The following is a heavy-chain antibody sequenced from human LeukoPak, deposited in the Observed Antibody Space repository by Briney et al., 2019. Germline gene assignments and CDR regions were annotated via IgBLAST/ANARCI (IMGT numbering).Heavy chain of an antibody. V-gene: IGHV1-69*01. Sequence: GASVKVSCKASGGTFSSYAISWVRQALGQGLEWMGGIIPILGSANYAQKFQGRVTITADESTSTAYMELSSLRSEDTAVYYCARSGPSRYSGSYHWGQGTLVTVSS. CDR1: GGTFSSYA. D-gene: IGHD1-26*01. CDR2: IIPILGSA. CDR3: ARSGPSRYSGSYH. J-gene: IGHJ5*02.